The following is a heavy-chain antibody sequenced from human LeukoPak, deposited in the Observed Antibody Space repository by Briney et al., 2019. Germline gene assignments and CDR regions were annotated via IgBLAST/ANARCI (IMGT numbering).Heavy chain of an antibody. CDR1: GFTFSSYA. J-gene: IGHJ4*02. Sequence: GGSLRLSCAASGFTFSSYAMSLVRQAPGKGLELVSAISGSGGSTYYADSVKGRFTISRDNSKNTLYLQMNSLRAEDTAVYYCAKGAILWYLYFDYWGQGTLVTVSS. V-gene: IGHV3-23*01. D-gene: IGHD2-21*01. CDR3: AKGAILWYLYFDY. CDR2: ISGSGGST.